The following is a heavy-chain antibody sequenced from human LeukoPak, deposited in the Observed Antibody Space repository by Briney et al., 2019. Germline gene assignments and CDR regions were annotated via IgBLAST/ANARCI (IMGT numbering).Heavy chain of an antibody. D-gene: IGHD6-13*01. CDR1: GFTFSSYG. CDR3: ARDRQQLVRRGDYYGMDV. Sequence: GGSLRLSCAASGFTFSSYGMHWVRQAPGKGLEWVAVIWYDGSNKYYADSVKGRFTISRDNSKNTLYLQMNSLRAEDTAVYYCARDRQQLVRRGDYYGMDVWGQGTTVTVSS. V-gene: IGHV3-33*01. J-gene: IGHJ6*02. CDR2: IWYDGSNK.